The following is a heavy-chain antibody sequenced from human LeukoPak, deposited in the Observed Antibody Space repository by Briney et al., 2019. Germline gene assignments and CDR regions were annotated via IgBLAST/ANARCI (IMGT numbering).Heavy chain of an antibody. CDR3: ARDPYDTTFHDAFDI. V-gene: IGHV4-4*02. D-gene: IGHD3-9*01. CDR1: GGSISSSNW. Sequence: TSGTLSLTCAVSGGSISSSNWWSWVRPPPGKGLEWIGEIYHSGSTNYNPSLKRRVTISGDKSKNQFSLKLSSVTAADTAVYYCARDPYDTTFHDAFDIWGQGTMVTVSS. CDR2: IYHSGST. J-gene: IGHJ3*02.